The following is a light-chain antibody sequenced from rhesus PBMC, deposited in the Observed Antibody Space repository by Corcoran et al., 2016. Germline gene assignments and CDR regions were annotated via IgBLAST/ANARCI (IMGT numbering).Light chain of an antibody. V-gene: IGKV1-94*01. CDR2: AAS. Sequence: DIQMTQSPSSLSASVGDRVTVTCRASQGINKELSWYQQKPGKAPTLLTYAASSLQTGVSSRSSGRGSGTDYTLPISSLQPEDVATYYCLQDYTTPWTFGQGTKVEIK. CDR1: QGINKE. J-gene: IGKJ1*01. CDR3: LQDYTTPWT.